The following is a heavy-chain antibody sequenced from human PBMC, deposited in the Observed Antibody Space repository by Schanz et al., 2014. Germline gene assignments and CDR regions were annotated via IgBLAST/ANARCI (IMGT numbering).Heavy chain of an antibody. CDR2: MNPNSGTA. V-gene: IGHV1-8*01. J-gene: IGHJ1*01. CDR1: GYTLTNFD. CDR3: AGATYSSSWYGGSEYFQH. D-gene: IGHD6-13*01. Sequence: QVQLVQSGAEVKKPGASVKVSCKASGYTLTNFDINWVRQAPGQGLEWMGWMNPNSGTAGYAQKFQGSVTMTRNTSTSTAYMELRGLRSDDTAVYYCAGATYSSSWYGGSEYFQHWGQGTLVTVSS.